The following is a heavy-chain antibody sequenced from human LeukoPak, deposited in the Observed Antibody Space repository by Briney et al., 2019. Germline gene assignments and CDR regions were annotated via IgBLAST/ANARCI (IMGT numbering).Heavy chain of an antibody. V-gene: IGHV3-23*01. CDR1: GFTFSSYG. J-gene: IGHJ1*01. D-gene: IGHD1-26*01. CDR2: INCNGGNT. CDR3: AKDSRGELLHWRYLQH. Sequence: GGSLRLSCAASGFTFSSYGMSWVRQAPGKGLEWVSHINCNGGNTYYADSVKGRFTISRDNPKNTLYLQMNTLRAEDTAVYSCAKDSRGELLHWRYLQHWGQGTLVTVPS.